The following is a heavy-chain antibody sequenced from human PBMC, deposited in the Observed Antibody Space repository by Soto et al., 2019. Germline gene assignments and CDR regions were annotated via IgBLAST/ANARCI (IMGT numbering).Heavy chain of an antibody. CDR2: INSDGSNI. CDR3: ARSSGGSGKLWNYYGMDV. J-gene: IGHJ6*02. CDR1: GFTFSSYW. V-gene: IGHV3-74*01. Sequence: PGGSLRLSCAASGFTFSSYWMHWVRQAPGKGLEWVSPINSDGSNISYVDSVKGRCTISRDNAKNSLYLEMNSPRAEDTAVYYCARSSGGSGKLWNYYGMDVWGQGTTVTVSS. D-gene: IGHD3-10*01.